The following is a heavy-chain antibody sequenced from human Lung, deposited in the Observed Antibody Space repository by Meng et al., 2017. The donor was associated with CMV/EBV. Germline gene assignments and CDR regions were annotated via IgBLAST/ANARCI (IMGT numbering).Heavy chain of an antibody. D-gene: IGHD1-26*01. J-gene: IGHJ6*02. CDR2: IYSGDDST. CDR3: AKGKWGGYDYYYGMDV. CDR1: GFTFSTFA. Sequence: GESXKISCAASGFTFSTFAMSWVRQAPGKGLQWVSVIYSGDDSTYYADSVKGRFTISRDNSKNMLYLQMNSLRAEDSAVYFCAKGKWGGYDYYYGMDVWGRGXTVTVSS. V-gene: IGHV3-23*03.